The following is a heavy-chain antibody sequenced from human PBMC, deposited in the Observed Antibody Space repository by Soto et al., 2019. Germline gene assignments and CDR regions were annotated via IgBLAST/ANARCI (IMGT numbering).Heavy chain of an antibody. V-gene: IGHV3-74*01. CDR1: GFTFSVYW. J-gene: IGHJ4*02. CDR3: ARGMRDY. D-gene: IGHD2-8*01. CDR2: IHNDESST. Sequence: EVQLVESGGALVQPGGSLRLSCAASGFTFSVYWMHWVRQAPGKGLVWVSRIHNDESSTAYADSLKGRFTISSDNAKNTLYLQMNSLRAEDTAVYDCARGMRDYWGQGTLVTVSS.